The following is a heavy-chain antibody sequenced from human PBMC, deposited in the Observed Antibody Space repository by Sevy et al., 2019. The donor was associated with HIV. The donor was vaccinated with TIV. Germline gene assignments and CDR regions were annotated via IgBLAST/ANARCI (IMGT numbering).Heavy chain of an antibody. J-gene: IGHJ4*02. V-gene: IGHV3-7*01. CDR1: GFSLNNYW. D-gene: IGHD2-8*01. CDR3: VRANAKDGSF. Sequence: GGSLRLSCVASGFSLNNYWMNWVRQAPGKGLEWVANINQDGSVKYYVESVRGRFTISRDNARNLVFLQMSSLRVDDSGLYYCVRANAKDGSFWGQGTLVTVSS. CDR2: INQDGSVK.